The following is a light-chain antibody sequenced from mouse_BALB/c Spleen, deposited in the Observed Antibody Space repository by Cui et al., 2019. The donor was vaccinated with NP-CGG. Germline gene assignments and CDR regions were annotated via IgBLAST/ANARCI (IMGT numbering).Light chain of an antibody. CDR2: GTN. CDR3: ALWYSNHWV. V-gene: IGLV1*01. CDR1: IGAVITSNY. J-gene: IGLJ1*01. Sequence: QAVVSHESALTTSPGEPVTLTCGSSIGAVITSNYANRVQEKPDHLFSGLIGGTNNRAPGVPARFSGSLIGDKAALTITGAQTEDEAIYFCALWYSNHWVFGGGTKLTVL.